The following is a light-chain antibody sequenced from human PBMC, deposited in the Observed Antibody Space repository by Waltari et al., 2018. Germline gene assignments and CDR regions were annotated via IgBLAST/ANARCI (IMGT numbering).Light chain of an antibody. V-gene: IGKV3-11*01. CDR3: QQRYNWWT. CDR1: QSVSTY. CDR2: DAS. Sequence: EIVLTQSPATLSLSPGERATLSCRASQSVSTYLAWYQQKPGQAPRLLIYDASSRATGIPARFSGSGSGTDFTLTISSLEPEDFAVYYCQQRYNWWTFGQGTKVDIK. J-gene: IGKJ1*01.